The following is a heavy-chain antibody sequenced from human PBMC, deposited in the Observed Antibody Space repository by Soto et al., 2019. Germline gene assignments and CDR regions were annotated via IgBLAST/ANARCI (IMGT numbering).Heavy chain of an antibody. CDR1: GDTFSNYA. J-gene: IGHJ3*02. CDR2: IIPLFGTP. V-gene: IGHV1-69*06. CDR3: ARDRGCGDECYSEYDASDI. D-gene: IGHD2-21*01. Sequence: QVQLVQSGAEVKKPGSSVKVSCRASGDTFSNYAISWVRQAPGQGLEWMGGIIPLFGTPNYAQKFQGRVTIAADRSTNTAYMELSSLRSEDTAIYYCARDRGCGDECYSEYDASDIWGQGTMVTVSS.